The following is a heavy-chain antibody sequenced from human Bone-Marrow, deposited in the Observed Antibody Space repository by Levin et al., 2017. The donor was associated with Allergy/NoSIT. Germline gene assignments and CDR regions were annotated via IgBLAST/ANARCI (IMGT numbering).Heavy chain of an antibody. J-gene: IGHJ5*02. V-gene: IGHV3-7*01. CDR1: GFTFSSYW. CDR3: ARDKVLITRITPNWFDP. D-gene: IGHD2-8*01. CDR2: IKQDGSEK. Sequence: QAGGSLRLSCAASGFTFSSYWMSWVRQAPGKGLEWVANIKQDGSEKYYVDSVKGRFTISRDNAKNSLYLQMNSLRAEDTAVYYCARDKVLITRITPNWFDPWGQGTLVTVSS.